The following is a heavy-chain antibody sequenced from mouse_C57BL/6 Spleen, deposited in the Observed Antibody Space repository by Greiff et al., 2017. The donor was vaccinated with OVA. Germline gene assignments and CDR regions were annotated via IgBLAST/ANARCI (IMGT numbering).Heavy chain of an antibody. CDR3: ARVGAWFAY. J-gene: IGHJ3*01. Sequence: VQLQQPGAELVRPGTSVKLSCKASGYTFTSYWMHWVKQRPGQGLEWIGVIDPSDSYTNYNQKFKGKATLTVDPSSSTAYMQLSSLTSEDSAVYYCARVGAWFAYWGQGTLVTVSA. D-gene: IGHD4-1*01. CDR2: IDPSDSYT. CDR1: GYTFTSYW. V-gene: IGHV1-59*01.